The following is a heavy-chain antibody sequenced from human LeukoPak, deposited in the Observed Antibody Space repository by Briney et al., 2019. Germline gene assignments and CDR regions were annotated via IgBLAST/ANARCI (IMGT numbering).Heavy chain of an antibody. CDR3: ARDFYGGNSLYYFDY. CDR2: INPNSGDT. Sequence: GASVKVSCKASGYTLTGYYMHWVRQAPGQGLEWMGWINPNSGDTNYAQKFQGRVTMTRDTSISTAYMELSRLRSDDTAVYYCARDFYGGNSLYYFDYWGQGTLVTVSS. CDR1: GYTLTGYY. J-gene: IGHJ4*02. D-gene: IGHD4-23*01. V-gene: IGHV1-2*02.